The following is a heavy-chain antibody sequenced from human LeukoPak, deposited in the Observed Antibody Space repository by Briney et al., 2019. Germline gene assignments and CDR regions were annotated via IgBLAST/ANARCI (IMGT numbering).Heavy chain of an antibody. J-gene: IGHJ3*02. CDR3: ARAYRVNFGAFDI. V-gene: IGHV4-31*03. CDR2: IYYSGST. Sequence: SETLSLTCTVSGGSISSGGYYWSWIRQHPGKGLEWIGYIYYSGSTYYNPSLKSRVTISVDTSKNQFSLKLSSVTAADTAVYYCARAYRVNFGAFDIWGQGTMVTVSS. CDR1: GGSISSGGYY. D-gene: IGHD3-10*01.